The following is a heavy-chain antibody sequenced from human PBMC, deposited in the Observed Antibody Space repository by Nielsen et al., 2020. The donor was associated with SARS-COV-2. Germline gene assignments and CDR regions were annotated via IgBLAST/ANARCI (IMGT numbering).Heavy chain of an antibody. CDR3: ALSSMGDYVWGSYRQPRTYGMGV. CDR2: ISYDGSNK. V-gene: IGHV3-30-3*01. J-gene: IGHJ6*02. CDR1: GFTFSSYA. Sequence: GESLKISCAASGFTFSSYAMHWVRQAPGKGLEWVAVISYDGSNKYYADSVKGRFTISRDNSKNTLYLQMNSLRAEDTAVYYCALSSMGDYVWGSYRQPRTYGMGVWGQGTTVTVSS. D-gene: IGHD3-16*02.